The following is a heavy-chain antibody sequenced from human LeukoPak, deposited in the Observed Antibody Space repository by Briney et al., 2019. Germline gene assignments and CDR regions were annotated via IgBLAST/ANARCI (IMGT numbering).Heavy chain of an antibody. Sequence: SETLSFTCAVSGYSISSGYYWGWIRQPPGKGLEWIGNIYHSGNTYYNPSLKSRVTISVDTSKNQFSLKLSSVTAADTALYYCARRIVGATFDYWGQGTLVTVSS. CDR2: IYHSGNT. J-gene: IGHJ4*02. V-gene: IGHV4-38-2*01. CDR3: ARRIVGATFDY. CDR1: GYSISSGYY. D-gene: IGHD1-26*01.